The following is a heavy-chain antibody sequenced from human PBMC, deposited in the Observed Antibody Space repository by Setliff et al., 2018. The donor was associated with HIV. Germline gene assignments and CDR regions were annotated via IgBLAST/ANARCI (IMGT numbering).Heavy chain of an antibody. CDR3: ARHYGGNLDAFDI. D-gene: IGHD4-17*01. CDR2: ICYSGST. J-gene: IGHJ3*02. V-gene: IGHV4-39*01. CDR1: GASLSSTSYY. Sequence: PSETLSPTCTVSGASLSSTSYYWGWIRQPTGKGLEWIGSICYSGSTYYNPSLKSRVTISVDTSKNHFSLKLSCVTAADTAVYYCARHYGGNLDAFDIWGLGTMVTVSS.